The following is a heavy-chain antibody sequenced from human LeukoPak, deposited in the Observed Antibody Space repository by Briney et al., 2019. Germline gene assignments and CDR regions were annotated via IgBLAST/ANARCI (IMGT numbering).Heavy chain of an antibody. CDR3: VSWWFGQLSVNNNYHMDA. D-gene: IGHD3-10*01. Sequence: GGSLRLSCAVSGFSFNNHWMSWVRQAAGKRLEWVANIKQDGSESYYVGSVKGRFTISRDNAKNSLYLQMDSLRAEDTAVYYCVSWWFGQLSVNNNYHMDAWGKGTLVTISS. V-gene: IGHV3-7*01. J-gene: IGHJ6*03. CDR1: GFSFNNHW. CDR2: IKQDGSES.